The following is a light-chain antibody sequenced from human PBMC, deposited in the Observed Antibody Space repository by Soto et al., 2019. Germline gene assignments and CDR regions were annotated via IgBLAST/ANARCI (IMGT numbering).Light chain of an antibody. V-gene: IGKV1-33*01. Sequence: DIQMTQSPSSLSASVGDRVTITCQASQDISNYLNWYQQKPGKAPKLLIYDASNLETVVPSRFSGSGSGTDFTFTISSLQPEDIATYYCQQANSFPLTFGGGTKVEIK. CDR3: QQANSFPLT. CDR2: DAS. CDR1: QDISNY. J-gene: IGKJ4*01.